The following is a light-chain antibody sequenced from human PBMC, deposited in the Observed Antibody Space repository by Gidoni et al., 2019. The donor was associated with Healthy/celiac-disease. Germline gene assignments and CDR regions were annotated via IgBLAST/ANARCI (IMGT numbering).Light chain of an antibody. CDR1: SSNIGSNT. CDR3: AAWDDSLNGLV. V-gene: IGLV1-44*01. Sequence: QSVLTQPPSASGTPGQRVTISCSGSSSNIGSNTVNWSQQLPGTAPKLLIYSNNPRPSGVPDRFSGSKSGTSASLAISGLQSEDEADYYCAAWDDSLNGLVFGGGTTLTVL. J-gene: IGLJ2*01. CDR2: SNN.